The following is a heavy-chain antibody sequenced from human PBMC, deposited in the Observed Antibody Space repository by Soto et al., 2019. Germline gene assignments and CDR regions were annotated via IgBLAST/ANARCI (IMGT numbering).Heavy chain of an antibody. CDR2: IYYSGGT. CDR1: GGSLDTYY. Sequence: SETLSLTCTVSGGSLDTYYWSWIRQPPGKGLEWIGYIYYSGGTKYNPSLKSRVTISVDTSRNEFSLKLRSVTAADTAVYYCARGGIYRSGWYAKDFDYWGQGNMVTVSS. J-gene: IGHJ4*02. D-gene: IGHD6-19*01. V-gene: IGHV4-59*01. CDR3: ARGGIYRSGWYAKDFDY.